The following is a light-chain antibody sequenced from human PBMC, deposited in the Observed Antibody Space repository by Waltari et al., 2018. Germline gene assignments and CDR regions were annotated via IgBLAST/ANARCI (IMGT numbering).Light chain of an antibody. CDR3: QQRRDWPLT. CDR1: QSIHNY. J-gene: IGKJ4*01. V-gene: IGKV3-11*01. Sequence: DIVLTPSPATLSLSPGERATLSCRASQSIHNYLARYQQKPGQAPRLLIYDTSNRATGISARFSGSGFGTDFTLTNSSLEPEDFAVYDCQQRRDWPLTCGGRTKVEIK. CDR2: DTS.